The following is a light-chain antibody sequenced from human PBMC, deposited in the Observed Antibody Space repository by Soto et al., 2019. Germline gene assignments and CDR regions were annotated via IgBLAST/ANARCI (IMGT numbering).Light chain of an antibody. CDR2: YDS. CDR3: QLWDISSDHAV. V-gene: IGLV3-21*04. Sequence: SYELTQPPSVSVAPGKTARITCGVNNIEIKDVHWYQQKSGQAPVLVIYYDSDRPSGIPERFSGSNSGNTATLTISRVEAGDEADYYCQLWDISSDHAVFGGGTKLTVL. J-gene: IGLJ3*02. CDR1: NIEIKD.